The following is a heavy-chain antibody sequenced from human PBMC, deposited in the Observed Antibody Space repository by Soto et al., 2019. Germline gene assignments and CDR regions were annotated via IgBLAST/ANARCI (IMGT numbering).Heavy chain of an antibody. CDR3: VRAGRAFRTSHYYYFYMDV. J-gene: IGHJ6*03. CDR2: ISAYDGDT. Sequence: QVPLVQSGAEVKKPGASVKVSCKASGYSFIDYGIGWVRQAPGQGLEWMGWISAYDGDTKYEEKVQGRVTMTTDTSTTTAYMEVRSLTSDDTAVYYCVRAGRAFRTSHYYYFYMDVWGKGTTVTVSS. V-gene: IGHV1-18*01. D-gene: IGHD3-10*01. CDR1: GYSFIDYG.